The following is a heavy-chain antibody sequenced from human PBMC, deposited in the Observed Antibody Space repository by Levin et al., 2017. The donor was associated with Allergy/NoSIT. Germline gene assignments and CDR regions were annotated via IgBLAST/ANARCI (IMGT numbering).Heavy chain of an antibody. CDR2: ISYDGSNK. J-gene: IGHJ6*02. V-gene: IGHV3-30-3*01. D-gene: IGHD5-18*01. CDR3: AINGKTLDTAMVPDYYDYGMDV. Sequence: GGSLRLSCAASGFTFSSYAMHWVRQAPGKGLEWVAVISYDGSNKYYADSVKGRFTISRDNSKNTLYLQMNSLRAEDTAVYYCAINGKTLDTAMVPDYYDYGMDVWGQGTTVTVSS. CDR1: GFTFSSYA.